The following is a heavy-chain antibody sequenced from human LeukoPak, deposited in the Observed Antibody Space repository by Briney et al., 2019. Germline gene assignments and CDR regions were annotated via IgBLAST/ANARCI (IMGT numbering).Heavy chain of an antibody. D-gene: IGHD1/OR15-1a*01. CDR2: ISYDGSNK. J-gene: IGHJ4*02. CDR1: GFTFSSYA. Sequence: TGGSLRLSCAASGFTFSSYAMHWVRQAPGKGLEWVAVISYDGSNKYYADSVKGRFTISRDNSKNTLYLQMNSLRAEDTAVYYCARVRTFDYWGQGTLVTVSS. V-gene: IGHV3-30-3*01. CDR3: ARVRTFDY.